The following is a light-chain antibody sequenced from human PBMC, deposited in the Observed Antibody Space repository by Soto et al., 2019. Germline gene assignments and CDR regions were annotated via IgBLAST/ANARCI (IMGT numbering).Light chain of an antibody. J-gene: IGLJ1*01. Sequence: QSVLTQPASVSGSPGQSITISCTGTSSDVGGYNYVSWYQQHPGKAPKLVIFDVSDRPSGVSNRFSGSKSGNTASLTISGRQAEDEADYYCSSYTSSSTRVFGTGTKLTVL. V-gene: IGLV2-14*01. CDR2: DVS. CDR1: SSDVGGYNY. CDR3: SSYTSSSTRV.